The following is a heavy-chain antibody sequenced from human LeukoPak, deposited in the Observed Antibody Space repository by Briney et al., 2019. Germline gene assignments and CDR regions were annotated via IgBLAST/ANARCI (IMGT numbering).Heavy chain of an antibody. CDR2: IKRRTDGGTT. CDR3: TATTVTPNYFDS. Sequence: GGSLRLSCAASGFTFSNVWMHWVRQAPGKGLEWVGRIKRRTDGGTTDYAATVKGRFTLSTHDSQNTLFLQMNSLITEDTAFYYCTATTVTPNYFDSWGQGTLVTVSS. CDR1: GFTFSNVW. D-gene: IGHD4-17*01. J-gene: IGHJ4*02. V-gene: IGHV3-15*01.